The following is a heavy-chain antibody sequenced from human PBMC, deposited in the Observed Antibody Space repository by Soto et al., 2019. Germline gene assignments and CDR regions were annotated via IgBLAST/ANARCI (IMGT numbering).Heavy chain of an antibody. Sequence: QLQLQESGPGLVKPSETLSLTCTVSGGSISSSSYYWGWLRQPPGKGLEWIGSIYYSGGTYYNPSLKRRLTISFDTSTNQIFLQLSSVTAADTAVYYCAGLSSGYYSYSFDSWGQGTLVTVSS. V-gene: IGHV4-39*01. CDR1: GGSISSSSYY. J-gene: IGHJ4*02. D-gene: IGHD3-22*01. CDR3: AGLSSGYYSYSFDS. CDR2: IYYSGGT.